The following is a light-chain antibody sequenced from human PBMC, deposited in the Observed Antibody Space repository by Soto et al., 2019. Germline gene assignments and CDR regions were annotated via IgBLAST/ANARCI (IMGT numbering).Light chain of an antibody. V-gene: IGKV1-5*01. CDR3: QHYHYQAIT. Sequence: DILLIQSPATLSASAGDRITITCRASENIFKFLAWYQQRSGSAPNLLIYAASDLEKGVPSRFSGSGSGTEFTLTIDNLQPNDSETYLCQHYHYQAITFGGGTQVDVK. J-gene: IGKJ4*01. CDR1: ENIFKF. CDR2: AAS.